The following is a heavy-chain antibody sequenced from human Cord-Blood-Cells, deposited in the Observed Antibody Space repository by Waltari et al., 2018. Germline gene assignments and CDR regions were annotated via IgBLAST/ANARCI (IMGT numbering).Heavy chain of an antibody. CDR2: ISYDGSNK. V-gene: IGHV3-30-3*01. D-gene: IGHD2-2*01. CDR1: GFTFSSYA. J-gene: IGHJ3*02. CDR3: ARSWDQLGTAFDI. Sequence: QVQLVESGGGVVQPGRSLRLSCAASGFTFSSYAMHWVRQAPGKGLEGVAVISYDGSNKYYAESVKGRFTISRDNSKNTLYLQMNSLRAEDTAVYYCARSWDQLGTAFDIWGQGTMVTVSS.